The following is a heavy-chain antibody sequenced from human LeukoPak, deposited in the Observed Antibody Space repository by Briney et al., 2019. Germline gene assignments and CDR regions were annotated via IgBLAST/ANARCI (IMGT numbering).Heavy chain of an antibody. CDR3: ARGSRMSSGYYRGQFDY. Sequence: PSETLSLTCTVSGGSIGTFYWSWIRQPPGKGLEWIGEINHSGSTNYNPSLKSRVTISVDTSKNQFSLKLSSVTAADTAVYYCARGSRMSSGYYRGQFDYWGQGTLVTVSS. CDR2: INHSGST. V-gene: IGHV4-34*01. J-gene: IGHJ4*02. CDR1: GGSIGTFY. D-gene: IGHD3-22*01.